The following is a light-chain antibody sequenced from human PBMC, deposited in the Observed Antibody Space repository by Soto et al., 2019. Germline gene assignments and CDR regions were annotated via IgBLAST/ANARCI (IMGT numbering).Light chain of an antibody. CDR3: QQAASFPIT. J-gene: IGKJ5*01. CDR1: QSISSY. CDR2: AAS. Sequence: DIQMTQSPASLSASVGDRVTITCRASQSISSYLNCYQQKPGKAPKLLIYAASSLQSGVPSRFSGSGSGTDFTLTINGLQPEDFATYYCQQAASFPITFGQGTRLEIK. V-gene: IGKV1-39*01.